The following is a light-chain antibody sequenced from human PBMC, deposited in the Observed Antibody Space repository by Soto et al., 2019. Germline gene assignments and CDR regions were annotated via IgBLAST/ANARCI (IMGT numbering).Light chain of an antibody. CDR1: QGISSE. CDR3: QQDHNWPLT. V-gene: IGKV3-15*01. Sequence: EIVMTQSPATLSLSPGERAALSCRASQGISSELAWYQQKPGQPPRLLIYGASTRATGVPARFTGSGSGSECPLTISGLQSEDFAIYYCQQDHNWPLTFGQGTRLEI. J-gene: IGKJ2*01. CDR2: GAS.